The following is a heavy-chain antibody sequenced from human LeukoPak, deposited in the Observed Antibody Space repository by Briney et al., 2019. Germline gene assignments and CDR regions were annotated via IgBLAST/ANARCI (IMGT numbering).Heavy chain of an antibody. CDR3: ASVSSGSYYNVYYYYYMDV. V-gene: IGHV4-34*01. CDR2: INHSGST. CDR1: GGSFGGYY. Sequence: PSETLSLTCAVYGGSFGGYYWSWIRQPPGKGLEWIGEINHSGSTNYNPSLKSRVTISVDTSKNQFSLKLSSVTAADTAVYYCASVSSGSYYNVYYYYYMDVWGKGTTVTVSS. D-gene: IGHD3-10*01. J-gene: IGHJ6*03.